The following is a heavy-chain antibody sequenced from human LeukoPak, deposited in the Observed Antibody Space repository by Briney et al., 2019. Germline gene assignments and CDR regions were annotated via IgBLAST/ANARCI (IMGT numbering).Heavy chain of an antibody. CDR2: IYYSGST. CDR1: GGSISSSSYY. V-gene: IGHV4-39*02. CDR3: ARDRVGGYYYYYGMDV. J-gene: IGHJ6*02. Sequence: SETLSLTCTVSGGSISSSSYYWGWIRQPPGKGLEWIGSIYYSGSTYYNPSLKSRVTISVDTSKNQFSLKLSSVTAADTAVYYCARDRVGGYYYYYGMDVWGQGTTVTVSS.